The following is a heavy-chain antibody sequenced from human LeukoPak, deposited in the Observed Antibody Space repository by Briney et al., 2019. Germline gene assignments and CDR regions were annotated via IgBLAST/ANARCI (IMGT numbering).Heavy chain of an antibody. Sequence: ASVKVSCKASGYTFTSYGISWVRQAPGQGLEWMGWISAYNGNTNYAQKLQGRVTMTTDTSTSTAYMELRSLRSDDTAVYYCARPSYYYDSSGSGAFDIWGQGTMATVSS. CDR1: GYTFTSYG. D-gene: IGHD3-22*01. V-gene: IGHV1-18*01. CDR3: ARPSYYYDSSGSGAFDI. CDR2: ISAYNGNT. J-gene: IGHJ3*02.